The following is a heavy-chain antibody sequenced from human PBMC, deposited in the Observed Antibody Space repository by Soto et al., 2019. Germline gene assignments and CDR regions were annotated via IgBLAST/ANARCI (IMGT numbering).Heavy chain of an antibody. Sequence: SETLSLTCAVYGGSFSGYCWSWIRQPPGKGLEWIGEVDHSGSTNYNPSLKSRVTISVDTSKNQFSLKLSSVTAADTPVYYCARTDLDYSGMDVWGQGTTVTVSS. J-gene: IGHJ6*02. CDR1: GGSFSGYC. CDR3: ARTDLDYSGMDV. CDR2: VDHSGST. V-gene: IGHV4-34*01.